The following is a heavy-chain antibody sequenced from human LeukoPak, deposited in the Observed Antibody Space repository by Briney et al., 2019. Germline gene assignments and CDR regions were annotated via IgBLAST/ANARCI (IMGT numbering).Heavy chain of an antibody. CDR2: INHSGST. CDR3: ARAEVDFWSGYYRYFDY. CDR1: GGSFSGYY. J-gene: IGHJ4*02. D-gene: IGHD3-3*01. V-gene: IGHV4-34*01. Sequence: SETLSLTCAVYGGSFSGYYWSWIRQPPGKGLEWIGEINHSGSTNYNPSLKSRVTISVDTSKNQFSLKLSSVTAADTAVYYCARAEVDFWSGYYRYFDYWGQRTLVTVSS.